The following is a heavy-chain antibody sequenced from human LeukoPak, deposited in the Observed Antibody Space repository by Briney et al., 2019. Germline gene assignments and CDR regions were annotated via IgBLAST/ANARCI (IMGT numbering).Heavy chain of an antibody. V-gene: IGHV3-74*01. CDR3: ARAVAGPADH. CDR1: GFAFSGYW. D-gene: IGHD6-19*01. Sequence: GGSLRLSCAASGFAFSGYWMHWVRQAPGKGLVCVSRISGDGRITDYADSVKGRFTISRDNAGNTLSLQMNSLRAEDTAIFYCARAVAGPADHWGQGTLVTVSS. CDR2: ISGDGRIT. J-gene: IGHJ5*02.